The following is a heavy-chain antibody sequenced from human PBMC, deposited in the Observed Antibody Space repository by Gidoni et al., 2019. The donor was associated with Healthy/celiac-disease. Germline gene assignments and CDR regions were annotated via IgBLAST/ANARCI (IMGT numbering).Heavy chain of an antibody. CDR1: GYTFTSYD. J-gene: IGHJ5*02. CDR3: ARAPPFLEWENWFDP. CDR2: MNPNSGNT. V-gene: IGHV1-8*01. D-gene: IGHD3-3*02. Sequence: QVQLVQSGAEVKKPGASVKVSCKASGYTFTSYDIHWVRQATGQGLEWMGWMNPNSGNTGYAQKFQGRVTMTRNTSIRTAYMELSSLRSEDTAVYYCARAPPFLEWENWFDPWGQGTLVTVSS.